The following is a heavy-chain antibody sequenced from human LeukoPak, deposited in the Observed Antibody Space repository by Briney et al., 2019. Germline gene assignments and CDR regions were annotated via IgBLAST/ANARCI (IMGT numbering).Heavy chain of an antibody. CDR2: ISPSGGST. CDR1: GYTFTGYW. J-gene: IGHJ3*02. D-gene: IGHD1-26*01. Sequence: GASVKVSCKAFGYTFTGYWMHWVRQAPGQGPEWMGVISPSGGSTIYAQKFKGRVTLTRDMSTSTDYLELSSLRSEDTAVYYCATAPIVGAINSAFDIWGQGTMVTVSS. V-gene: IGHV1-46*01. CDR3: ATAPIVGAINSAFDI.